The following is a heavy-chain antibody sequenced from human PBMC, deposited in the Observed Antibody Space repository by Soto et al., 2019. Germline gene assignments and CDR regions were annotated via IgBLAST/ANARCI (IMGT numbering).Heavy chain of an antibody. V-gene: IGHV4-39*07. CDR3: ARTYYDFWSGYWRWFDP. Sequence: SATLSLTCTVSGGSISSSSYYWGWIRQPPGKGLEWIGSIYYSGSTYYNPSLKSRVTISIDTSKNQFSLKLSSVTAADTAVYYCARTYYDFWSGYWRWFDPWGQGTLVTVS. CDR1: GGSISSSSYY. J-gene: IGHJ5*02. CDR2: IYYSGST. D-gene: IGHD3-3*01.